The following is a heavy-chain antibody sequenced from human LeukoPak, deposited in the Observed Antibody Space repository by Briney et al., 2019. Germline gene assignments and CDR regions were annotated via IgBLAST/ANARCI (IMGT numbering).Heavy chain of an antibody. D-gene: IGHD5-24*01. V-gene: IGHV3-23*01. CDR3: AKEGSGWLQFFDY. CDR2: ISGSGGST. J-gene: IGHJ4*02. Sequence: QPGGSLRLSCAASGFTFSIYAMSWVRQAPEKGLEWVSAISGSGGSTYYADSVKGRFTISRDNSKNTLYLQMNSLRAEDTAVYYCAKEGSGWLQFFDYWGQGTLVTVSS. CDR1: GFTFSIYA.